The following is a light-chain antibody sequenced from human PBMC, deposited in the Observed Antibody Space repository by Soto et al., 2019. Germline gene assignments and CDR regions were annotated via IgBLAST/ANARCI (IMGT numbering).Light chain of an antibody. J-gene: IGKJ3*01. CDR3: QQYNNWL. CDR1: QSVSSN. V-gene: IGKV3-15*01. Sequence: EIVMTQSPATLSVSPGERATLSCRASQSVSSNLARYQQKPGQAPRLLIYGASTRATGIPARFSGSGSGTEFTLTISSLQSEDFAVYYCQQYNNWLFGPGTKVDIK. CDR2: GAS.